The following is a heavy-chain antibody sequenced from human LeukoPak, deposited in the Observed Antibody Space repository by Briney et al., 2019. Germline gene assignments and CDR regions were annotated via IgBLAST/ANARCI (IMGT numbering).Heavy chain of an antibody. CDR1: GFTFSSYA. J-gene: IGHJ4*02. CDR3: AKGGYYDSSGYYYGYYFDY. D-gene: IGHD3-22*01. CDR2: ISGSGGST. Sequence: PGGSLRLSCAASGFTFSSYAMSWVRQAPGEGLEWVSAISGSGGSTYYADSVKGRFTISRDNSKNTLYLQMNSLRAEDTAVYYCAKGGYYDSSGYYYGYYFDYWGQGTLVTVSS. V-gene: IGHV3-23*01.